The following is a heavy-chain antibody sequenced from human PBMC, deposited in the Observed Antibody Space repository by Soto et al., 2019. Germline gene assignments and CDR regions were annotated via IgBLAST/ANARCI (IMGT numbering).Heavy chain of an antibody. V-gene: IGHV4-59*08. Sequence: QVQLQESGPGLVKPSETLSLTCTVSGGSISSYYWNWIRQPPGKGLEWIGYIYNTRSTNYNPSLASRVTMSVDASKNQFSLKLSSVTAADTAVYYCARQSYCSAGSCYYVDFWGQGTLVTVSS. CDR2: IYNTRST. D-gene: IGHD2-15*01. CDR1: GGSISSYY. CDR3: ARQSYCSAGSCYYVDF. J-gene: IGHJ4*02.